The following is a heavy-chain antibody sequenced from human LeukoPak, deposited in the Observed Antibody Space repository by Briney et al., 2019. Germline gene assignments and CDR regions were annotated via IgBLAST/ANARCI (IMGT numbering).Heavy chain of an antibody. CDR1: GYTFTSYG. V-gene: IGHV1-18*01. Sequence: VASVKVSCKASGYTFTSYGISWVRQARGQGLEWLVWISAYNGNTNYAQKLQGRVTMTTDTSTSTAYMELRSLRSDDTAVYYCARDPKTLLKGTVTRDDAFDIWGQGTMVTVSS. CDR2: ISAYNGNT. D-gene: IGHD4-17*01. CDR3: ARDPKTLLKGTVTRDDAFDI. J-gene: IGHJ3*02.